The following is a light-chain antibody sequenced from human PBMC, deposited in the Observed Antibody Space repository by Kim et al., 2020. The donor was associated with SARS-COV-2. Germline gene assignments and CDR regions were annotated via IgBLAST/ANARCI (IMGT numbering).Light chain of an antibody. CDR3: QQYDNWPPYT. CDR1: QSISSSY. CDR2: GAS. Sequence: EIVMTQSPAPLSLSPGERATLSCRASQSISSSYLSWYQQKPGQAPRLLIYGASTRATGIPARFSGSGSGTDFSLTISSLQPEDIAVYYCQQYDNWPPYTFGQGTKLEI. J-gene: IGKJ2*01. V-gene: IGKV3D-7*01.